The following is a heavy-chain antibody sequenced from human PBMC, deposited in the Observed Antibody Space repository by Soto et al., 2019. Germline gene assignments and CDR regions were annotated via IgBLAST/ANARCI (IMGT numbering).Heavy chain of an antibody. CDR3: ARRQSSGWDGGYYYYYYGMGV. V-gene: IGHV5-51*01. D-gene: IGHD6-19*01. Sequence: GESLNISCQGTGYRFSSSWIGWVRQMPGKGLEWMGIIYPGDSDTRYSPSFQGQVTISADKSISTAYLQWSSLKASDTAMYYCARRQSSGWDGGYYYYYYGMGVWGQGTTVTV. CDR1: GYRFSSSW. CDR2: IYPGDSDT. J-gene: IGHJ6*02.